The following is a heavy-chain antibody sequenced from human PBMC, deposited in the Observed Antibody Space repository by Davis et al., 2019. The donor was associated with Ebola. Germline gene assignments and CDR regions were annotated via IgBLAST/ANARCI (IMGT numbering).Heavy chain of an antibody. J-gene: IGHJ3*02. V-gene: IGHV3-23*01. Sequence: GGSLRLSCAASGFTFSNAWMSWVRQAPGKGLEWVSGLSAGGGSPYYADSVKGRFTISRDNFKNTLDLQMNSLRPEDTAVYYCARFGGLRFQGAFDIWGQGTMVTVSS. CDR1: GFTFSNAW. CDR3: ARFGGLRFQGAFDI. D-gene: IGHD4-23*01. CDR2: LSAGGGSP.